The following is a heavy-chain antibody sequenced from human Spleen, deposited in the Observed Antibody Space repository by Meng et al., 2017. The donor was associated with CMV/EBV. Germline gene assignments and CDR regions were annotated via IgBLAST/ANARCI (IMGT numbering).Heavy chain of an antibody. CDR1: GGTFSSFG. CDR3: ASGGYYYQYYFNY. J-gene: IGHJ4*02. V-gene: IGHV1-69*05. D-gene: IGHD3-22*01. CDR2: IIPILGTG. Sequence: KASGGTFSSFGFNWVRQAPGQGLEWMGGIIPILGTGNFTQKFQDRVRVTTDESTRTVYLELSSLKSTDTAVYYCASGGYYYQYYFNYWGQGTLVTVSS.